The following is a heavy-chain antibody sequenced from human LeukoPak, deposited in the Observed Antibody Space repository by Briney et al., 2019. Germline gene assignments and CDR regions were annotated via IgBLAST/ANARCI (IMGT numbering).Heavy chain of an antibody. J-gene: IGHJ4*02. CDR2: IKQDGNEK. CDR3: ARDTGYGSDY. Sequence: GGSLRLSCAASGFTFTSNCMNWVRQAPGKGLEWVANIKQDGNEKYYVDSVKGRFTISRDNAKNSLYLQMNSLRAEDTAVYYCARDTGYGSDYWGQGTLVPLSS. V-gene: IGHV3-7*05. CDR1: GFTFTSNC. D-gene: IGHD5-18*01.